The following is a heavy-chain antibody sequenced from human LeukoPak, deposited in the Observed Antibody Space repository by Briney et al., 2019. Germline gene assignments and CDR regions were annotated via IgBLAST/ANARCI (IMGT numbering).Heavy chain of an antibody. CDR3: AKSVAKAPNYFYGMDV. V-gene: IGHV4-4*07. Sequence: KSSETLSLTCTVSGDSFTSYYWSWIRQTAGEGLEWIGRITSSGRTSYNPSFKGRVSMSIDTSKDQFSLELSTVTAAETAVYYCAKSVAKAPNYFYGMDVWGQGTLVTVSS. J-gene: IGHJ6*02. D-gene: IGHD5/OR15-5a*01. CDR2: ITSSGRT. CDR1: GDSFTSYY.